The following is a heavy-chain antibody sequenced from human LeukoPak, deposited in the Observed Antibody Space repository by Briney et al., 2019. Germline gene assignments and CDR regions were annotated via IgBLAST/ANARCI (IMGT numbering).Heavy chain of an antibody. CDR3: ARDRAWGQRHCSSTSCYTLGAD. D-gene: IGHD2-2*02. Sequence: VASVKVSCKASGGTFSSYAISWVRQAPGQGLEWMGGIIPIFGTANYAQKFQGRVTITTDESTSTAYMELSSLRSEDTAAYYCARDRAWGQRHCSSTSCYTLGADWGQGTLVTVSS. CDR2: IIPIFGTA. V-gene: IGHV1-69*05. CDR1: GGTFSSYA. J-gene: IGHJ4*02.